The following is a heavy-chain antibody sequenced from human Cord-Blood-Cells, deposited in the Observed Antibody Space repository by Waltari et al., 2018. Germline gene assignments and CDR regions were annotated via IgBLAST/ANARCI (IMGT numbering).Heavy chain of an antibody. CDR2: FDPEDGET. D-gene: IGHD1-26*01. V-gene: IGHV1-24*01. Sequence: QVQLVQSGAEVKKPGASVKVSCKVSGYTLPELSMHWVRQAPGKGLEWMGVFDPEDGETIYAQKFQGRVTMTEDTSTDTAYMELSSLRSEDTAVYYCATPYSGSYYYYYGMDVWGQGTTVTVSS. CDR1: GYTLPELS. J-gene: IGHJ6*02. CDR3: ATPYSGSYYYYYGMDV.